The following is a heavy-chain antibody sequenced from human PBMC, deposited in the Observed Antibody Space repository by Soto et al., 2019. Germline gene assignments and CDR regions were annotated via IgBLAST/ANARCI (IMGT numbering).Heavy chain of an antibody. V-gene: IGHV3-9*01. CDR1: GFTFDDYA. J-gene: IGHJ3*02. CDR2: ISWNSGSI. Sequence: GGSLRLSCAASGFTFDDYAMHWVRQAPGKGLEWVSGISWNSGSIGYADSVKGRFTISRDNAKNSLYLQMNSLRAEDTALYYCAKDTLESDAFDIWGQGTMVTVSS. CDR3: AKDTLESDAFDI.